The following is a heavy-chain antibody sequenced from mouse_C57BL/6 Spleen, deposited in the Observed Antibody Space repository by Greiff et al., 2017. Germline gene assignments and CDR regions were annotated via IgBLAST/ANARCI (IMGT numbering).Heavy chain of an antibody. CDR3: AREVYYGSRYWYFDV. D-gene: IGHD1-1*01. J-gene: IGHJ1*03. CDR1: GFTFSDFY. V-gene: IGHV7-1*01. Sequence: EVNLVESGGGLVQSGRSLRLSCATSGFTFSDFYMEWVRQAPGKGLEWIAASRNKANDYTTEYSASVKGRFIVSRDTSQSILYLQMNALRAEDTAIYYCAREVYYGSRYWYFDVWGTGTTVTVSS. CDR2: SRNKANDYTT.